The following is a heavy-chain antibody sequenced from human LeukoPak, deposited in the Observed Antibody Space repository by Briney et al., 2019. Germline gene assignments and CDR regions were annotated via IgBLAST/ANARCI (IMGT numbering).Heavy chain of an antibody. CDR2: MSVTGRTI. CDR3: ARVVSTSGKFYMDV. CDR1: GFSASDFY. V-gene: IGHV3-11*04. Sequence: GGSLRLSCAASGFSASDFYMTWIRQSPGTGLEWISYMSVTGRTIYYANSVRGRFTISRDSNKNSLDLQMNSLGSDDTAVYYCARVVSTSGKFYMDVWGTGTTVTVSS. J-gene: IGHJ6*03. D-gene: IGHD1-1*01.